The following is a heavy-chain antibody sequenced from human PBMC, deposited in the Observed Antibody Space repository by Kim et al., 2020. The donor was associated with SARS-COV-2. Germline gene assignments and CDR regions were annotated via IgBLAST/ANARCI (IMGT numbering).Heavy chain of an antibody. Sequence: GGSLRLSCAASGFTFSGYAMSWVRQAPGKGLEWVSTISGSGDNTYYADSVKGRFTVSRDNSKNTLYPQMDSLRAEDTAVYYCAKVRGTAVVTAYFDNWG. V-gene: IGHV3-23*01. CDR1: GFTFSGYA. CDR3: AKVRGTAVVTAYFDN. D-gene: IGHD5-18*01. CDR2: ISGSGDNT. J-gene: IGHJ4*01.